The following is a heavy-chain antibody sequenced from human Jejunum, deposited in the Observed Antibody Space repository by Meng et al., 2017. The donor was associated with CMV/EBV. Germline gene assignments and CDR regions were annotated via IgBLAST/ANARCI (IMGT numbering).Heavy chain of an antibody. Sequence: VSCKASGYTFNKYDISWVRQAPGQGLEWMGSMTPKSGNTVYAQKFQGRVTMTWDTSTTTAYMELSSLRSEDTAMYYCARGLDLPYWGQGTRVTVSS. CDR1: GYTFNKYD. J-gene: IGHJ4*02. CDR2: MTPKSGNT. CDR3: ARGLDLPY. V-gene: IGHV1-8*01.